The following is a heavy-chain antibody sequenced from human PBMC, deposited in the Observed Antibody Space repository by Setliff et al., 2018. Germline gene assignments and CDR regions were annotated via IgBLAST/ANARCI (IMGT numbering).Heavy chain of an antibody. D-gene: IGHD1-26*01. Sequence: PSETLSLTCALSGGSISSGSYHWSWIRQPAGQGLEWVGRLHTSGSTNYNPSLKGRVTISVDTSRNQFSLNLTSVTAADTALYFCARDNPILGATDYWCQGALVTVS. CDR2: LHTSGST. J-gene: IGHJ4*02. CDR3: ARDNPILGATDY. CDR1: GGSISSGSYH. V-gene: IGHV4-61*02.